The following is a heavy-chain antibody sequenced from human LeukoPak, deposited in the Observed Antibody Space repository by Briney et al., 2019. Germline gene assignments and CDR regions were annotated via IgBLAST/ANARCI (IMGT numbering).Heavy chain of an antibody. V-gene: IGHV3-30-3*01. CDR2: MSYDGSNK. D-gene: IGHD1-20*01. J-gene: IGHJ4*02. CDR1: GFTFSSYA. CDR3: ARDMGVTGSIPDY. Sequence: PGGSLRLSCAASGFTFSSYAMHWVRQAPGKGLEWVAVMSYDGSNKYYADSVKGRFTISRDNARNSLFLQMDSLRVEDTAVYYCARDMGVTGSIPDYWGQGTLVTVSS.